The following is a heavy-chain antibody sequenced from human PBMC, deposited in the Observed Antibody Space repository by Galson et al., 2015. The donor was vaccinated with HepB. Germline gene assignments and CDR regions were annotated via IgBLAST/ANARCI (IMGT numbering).Heavy chain of an antibody. D-gene: IGHD4-11*01. J-gene: IGHJ6*02. CDR1: GYTFTGYG. Sequence: SVKVSCKVSGYTFTGYGISWVRPAPGQGLEWMGWISAYNGNTNYAQKFQGRVTMSTDTSTTTAYMELRSLRSDDTAVYYCARDTSTEYEKYYYYGLDVWGQGTTVTVSS. V-gene: IGHV1-18*04. CDR2: ISAYNGNT. CDR3: ARDTSTEYEKYYYYGLDV.